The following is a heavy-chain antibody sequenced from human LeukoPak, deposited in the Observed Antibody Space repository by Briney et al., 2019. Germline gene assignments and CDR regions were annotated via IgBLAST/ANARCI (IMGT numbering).Heavy chain of an antibody. CDR1: GDSISRYY. J-gene: IGHJ4*02. CDR2: IYYGGDT. V-gene: IGHV4-59*08. Sequence: SETLSLTCTVSGDSISRYYWSWIRQSPGKGLEWIGYIYYGGDTNYNPSLKSRVTISVDTSKNQFYLKLSSLTAADTAVYYCARRDDSSGYHKIFDYWGPGTLVTVSS. D-gene: IGHD3-22*01. CDR3: ARRDDSSGYHKIFDY.